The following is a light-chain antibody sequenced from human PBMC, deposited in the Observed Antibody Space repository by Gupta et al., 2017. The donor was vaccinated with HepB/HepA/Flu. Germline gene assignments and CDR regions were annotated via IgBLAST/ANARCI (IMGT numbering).Light chain of an antibody. CDR1: QNINTW. J-gene: IGKJ1*01. CDR2: KAS. Sequence: DIQMTQSPSNLSASVGDRVTITCRASQNINTWLAWYQQKPGKAPNLLIYKASNLDSGVPSRFSGSGSGTEFTLTISSLQPNDFATYYCQQYNSFSWTYGQGTKVEIK. V-gene: IGKV1-5*03. CDR3: QQYNSFSWT.